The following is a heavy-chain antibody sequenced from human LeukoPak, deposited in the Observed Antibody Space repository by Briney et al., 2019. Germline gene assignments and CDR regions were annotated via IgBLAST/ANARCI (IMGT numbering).Heavy chain of an antibody. CDR3: TTGYSYGYLFDY. CDR1: DCIFTKYW. J-gene: IGHJ4*02. Sequence: GGSLRLSCLGSDCIFTKYWMTWGRQAPGRGREGVGRIKSKTDCGTTDDAAPVKGRFTISRHDSKNTLYLQMNSLKTEDTAVYYCTTGYSYGYLFDYWGQGTLVTVSS. CDR2: IKSKTDCGTT. D-gene: IGHD5-18*01. V-gene: IGHV3-15*01.